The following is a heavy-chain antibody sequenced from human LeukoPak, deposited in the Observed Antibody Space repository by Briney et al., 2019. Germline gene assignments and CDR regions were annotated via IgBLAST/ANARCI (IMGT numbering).Heavy chain of an antibody. J-gene: IGHJ5*02. CDR2: IYYSGST. V-gene: IGHV4-39*01. CDR1: GGSISSSSYY. CDR3: ARRSLEWLFNSWFDP. Sequence: SSETLSLTCTVSGGSISSSSYYWGWIRQPPGKGLEWIGSIYYSGSTYYNPSLKSRVTISVDTSKNQFSLKLSSVTAADTAVYYCARRSLEWLFNSWFDPWGQGTLVTVSS. D-gene: IGHD3-3*01.